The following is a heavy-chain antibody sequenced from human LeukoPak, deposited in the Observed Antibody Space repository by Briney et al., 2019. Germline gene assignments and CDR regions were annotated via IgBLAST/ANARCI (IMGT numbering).Heavy chain of an antibody. D-gene: IGHD1-26*01. CDR3: ARHETRSGSYGGDNWFDP. V-gene: IGHV5-51*01. CDR1: GYSFTSYW. CDR2: IYPGDSDT. J-gene: IGHJ5*02. Sequence: GESLKISCKGSGYSFTSYWIGWVRQMPGKGLEWMGIIYPGDSDTRYSPSFQGQVTISADKSISTAYLQWSSLKASDTAMYYCARHETRSGSYGGDNWFDPWGQGTLGTVSS.